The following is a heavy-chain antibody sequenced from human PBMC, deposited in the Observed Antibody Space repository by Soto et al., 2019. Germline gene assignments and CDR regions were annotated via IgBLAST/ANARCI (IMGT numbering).Heavy chain of an antibody. Sequence: SGGSLRLSCAASGFTFSSYWMSWVRQAPGKGLEWVANIKQDGSEKYYVDSVKGRFTISRDNAKNSLYLQMNSLRAEDTAVYYCARARGYFDWFFDYWGQGTLVTVSS. J-gene: IGHJ4*02. CDR1: GFTFSSYW. D-gene: IGHD3-9*01. V-gene: IGHV3-7*04. CDR2: IKQDGSEK. CDR3: ARARGYFDWFFDY.